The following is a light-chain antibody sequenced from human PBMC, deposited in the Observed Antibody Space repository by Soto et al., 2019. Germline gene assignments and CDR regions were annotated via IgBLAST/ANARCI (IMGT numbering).Light chain of an antibody. CDR1: SSNIGSNT. V-gene: IGLV1-44*01. CDR2: NNN. CDR3: AAWDDSLNGPV. Sequence: QAVVTQPPSASGTPGQRVTISCSGSSSNIGSNTVSWYQQLPGTSPKLLIYNNNQRPSGVPDRFSGSKSGTSASLAISGLQSEDEADYYCAAWDDSLNGPVFGGGTQLTVL. J-gene: IGLJ2*01.